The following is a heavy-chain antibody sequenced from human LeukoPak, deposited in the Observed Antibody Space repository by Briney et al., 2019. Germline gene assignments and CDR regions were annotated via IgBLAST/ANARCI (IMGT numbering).Heavy chain of an antibody. J-gene: IGHJ4*02. CDR2: IWYDGSNK. CDR1: GFTFSSYG. D-gene: IGHD6-6*01. V-gene: IGHV3-33*01. Sequence: GGSLRLSCAASGFTFSSYGMHWVRQAPGKGLEWVAVIWYDGSNKYYADSVKGRFTISRDNSKNTLYLQMNSLRAEDTAVYYCASDPARHSSSSAACDFWGQGTLVTVSS. CDR3: ASDPARHSSSSAACDF.